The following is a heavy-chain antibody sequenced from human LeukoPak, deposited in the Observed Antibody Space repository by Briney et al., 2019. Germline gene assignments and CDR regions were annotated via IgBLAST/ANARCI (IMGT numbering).Heavy chain of an antibody. Sequence: SETLSLTCTVSGGSVSSGSYYWSWIRQPPGTGLEWIGYIYYSGSTNYNPSLKSRVTISVDTSKNQFSLKLSSVTAADTAVYYCARDTTLIQPYYYYGMDVWGQGTTVTVSS. D-gene: IGHD5-18*01. CDR2: IYYSGST. V-gene: IGHV4-61*01. CDR1: GGSVSSGSYY. CDR3: ARDTTLIQPYYYYGMDV. J-gene: IGHJ6*02.